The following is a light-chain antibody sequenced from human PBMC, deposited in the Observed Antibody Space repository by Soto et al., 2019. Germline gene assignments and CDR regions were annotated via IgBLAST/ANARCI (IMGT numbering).Light chain of an antibody. Sequence: DVVMTQSPLSLPVTLGQPASISCRSSQSLVYSDGNTYLNWFQQRPGQSPRRLIYQVSTRDSGVPDRFSGSGSGTDFTLKLSRVEAEDVGLYYCMQTTHWPRWTFGQGTKVEIK. CDR3: MQTTHWPRWT. CDR1: QSLVYSDGNTY. CDR2: QVS. J-gene: IGKJ1*01. V-gene: IGKV2-30*01.